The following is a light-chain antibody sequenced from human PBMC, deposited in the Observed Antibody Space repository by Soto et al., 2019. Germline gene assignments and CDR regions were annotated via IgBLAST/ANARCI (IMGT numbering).Light chain of an antibody. CDR2: DVN. Sequence: QSALTQPASVSGSPGQSITIPCTGTSSDVGGYNYVSWYQQHPGKAPKLMIYDVNTRPSGVSNRFSGSKSGNTASLTISGLQAEDEADYYCSSYTSSISFGGGTKLTVL. CDR3: SSYTSSIS. J-gene: IGLJ2*01. V-gene: IGLV2-14*01. CDR1: SSDVGGYNY.